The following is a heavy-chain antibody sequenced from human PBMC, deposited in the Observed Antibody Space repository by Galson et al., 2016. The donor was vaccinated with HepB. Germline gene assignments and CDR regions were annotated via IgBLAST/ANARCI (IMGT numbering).Heavy chain of an antibody. V-gene: IGHV3-33*06. J-gene: IGHJ4*02. D-gene: IGHD2-2*01. CDR3: AKDWVAVGDQAFDH. CDR2: IWYDGGNK. CDR1: GFTFSRYG. Sequence: SLRLSCAASGFTFSRYGMHWVRQAPGKGLEWVAVIWYDGGNKYYADSVKGRFTISRDNSKNTLYLQMNSLRAEDTAVYYCAKDWVAVGDQAFDHWGQGTLVTVSS.